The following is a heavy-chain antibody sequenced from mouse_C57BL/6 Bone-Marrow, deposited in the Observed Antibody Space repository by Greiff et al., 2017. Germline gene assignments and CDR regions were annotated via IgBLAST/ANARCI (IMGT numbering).Heavy chain of an antibody. CDR2: IYPRSGNT. V-gene: IGHV1-81*01. CDR3: ARIGSWFAY. J-gene: IGHJ3*01. CDR1: GYTFTSYG. Sequence: VQLQQSGAELARPGASVKLSCKASGYTFTSYGISWVKQRTGQGLEWIGEIYPRSGNTYYNEKFKGKATLTADKSSSTAYMELRSLTSEDSAVYFCARIGSWFAYWGQGTLVTVSA.